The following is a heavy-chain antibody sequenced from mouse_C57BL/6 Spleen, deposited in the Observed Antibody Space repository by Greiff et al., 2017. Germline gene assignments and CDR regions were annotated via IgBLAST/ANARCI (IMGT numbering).Heavy chain of an antibody. CDR1: GYTFTDYY. CDR3: ARRLYYSNYFDY. V-gene: IGHV1-26*01. D-gene: IGHD2-5*01. CDR2: INPNNGGT. Sequence: VQLQQSGPELVKPGASVKISCKASGYTFTDYYMNWVKQSHGKSLEWIGDINPNNGGTSYNQKFKGKATLTVDKSSSTAYIELRSLTSEDSAVYYCARRLYYSNYFDYWGQGTTLTVSS. J-gene: IGHJ2*01.